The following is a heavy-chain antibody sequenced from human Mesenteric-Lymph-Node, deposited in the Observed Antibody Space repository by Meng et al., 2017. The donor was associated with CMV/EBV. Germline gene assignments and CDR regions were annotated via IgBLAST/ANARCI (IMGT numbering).Heavy chain of an antibody. Sequence: GGSLRLSCAASGFTFDDYAMHWVRQAPGKGLEWVSGISWNSDSIGYGDSVKGRFTISRDNAKNSLYLQMNSLRADDTAVYYCARGRTGVGGLDAWGQGTLVTVSS. J-gene: IGHJ3*01. CDR2: ISWNSDSI. CDR1: GFTFDDYA. D-gene: IGHD7-27*01. V-gene: IGHV3-9*01. CDR3: ARGRTGVGGLDA.